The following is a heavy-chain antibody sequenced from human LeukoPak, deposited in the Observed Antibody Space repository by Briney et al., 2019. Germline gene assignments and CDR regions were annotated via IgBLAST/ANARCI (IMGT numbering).Heavy chain of an antibody. CDR3: ARERFGSSWYYFDY. CDR2: IYYNGRT. V-gene: IGHV4-59*12. J-gene: IGHJ4*02. CDR1: GGSISSYY. Sequence: SETLSLTCTVSGGSISSYYWSWIRQPPGKGLEWIGYIYYNGRTSYNPSLKSRVTISVDTSKNQFSLKLSSVTAADTAVYYCARERFGSSWYYFDYWGQGTLVTVSS. D-gene: IGHD6-13*01.